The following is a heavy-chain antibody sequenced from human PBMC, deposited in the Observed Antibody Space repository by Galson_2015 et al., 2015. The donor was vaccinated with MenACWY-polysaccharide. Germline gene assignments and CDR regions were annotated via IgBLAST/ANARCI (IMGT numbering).Heavy chain of an antibody. CDR1: GGSLSGSY. Sequence: SETLSLTCTVSGGSLSGSYWSWTRQPPGKGLEWIGYIYYSGRTNYNPSLKSRVTMSLDISQNQFSLKLSSVTAADTALYYCARAGTSTSWRYYCIGMGVRGQGTTVTGSS. J-gene: IGHJ6*02. D-gene: IGHD2-2*01. CDR3: ARAGTSTSWRYYCIGMGV. V-gene: IGHV4-59*01. CDR2: IYYSGRT.